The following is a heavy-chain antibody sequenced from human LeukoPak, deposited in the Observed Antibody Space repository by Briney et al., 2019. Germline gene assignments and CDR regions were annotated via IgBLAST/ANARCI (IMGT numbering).Heavy chain of an antibody. V-gene: IGHV3-53*01. Sequence: PGGSLRLSCSASGFIVSDNYMSWVRQAPGKGLEWVSVIYSGGGTFYSDSVKGRFTISRDYSKNTLYLQMNSLRADDTAVYYCAKTSSGSHYYYGMDVWGQGTTVTVSS. D-gene: IGHD6-19*01. J-gene: IGHJ6*02. CDR1: GFIVSDNY. CDR3: AKTSSGSHYYYGMDV. CDR2: IYSGGGT.